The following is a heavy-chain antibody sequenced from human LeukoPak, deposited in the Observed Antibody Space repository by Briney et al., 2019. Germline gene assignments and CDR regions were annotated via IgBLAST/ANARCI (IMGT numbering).Heavy chain of an antibody. V-gene: IGHV1-18*01. D-gene: IGHD3-9*01. CDR2: ISAYNGNT. J-gene: IGHJ4*02. CDR3: ARVVNVLRYFDWLSTPFGY. CDR1: GYTFTSYG. Sequence: VASVKVSCKASGYTFTSYGISWVRQAPGQGLEWMGWISAYNGNTNYAQKLQGRVTMTTDTSTSTAYMELRSLRSDDTAVYYCARVVNVLRYFDWLSTPFGYWGQGTLVTVSS.